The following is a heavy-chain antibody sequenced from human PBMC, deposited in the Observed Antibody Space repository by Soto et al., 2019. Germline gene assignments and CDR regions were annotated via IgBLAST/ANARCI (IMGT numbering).Heavy chain of an antibody. Sequence: SEALSLTCTVSGGSISRSAYYWGWIRQPPGKGLEWIGSVYYTGTTYYNPSLKSRVTISVETSKNQFSLNLNSVTAADTAVYYCVRWTYSSSPFDPWGQGTLVTVSS. V-gene: IGHV4-39*01. CDR3: VRWTYSSSPFDP. D-gene: IGHD6-13*01. CDR2: VYYTGTT. CDR1: GGSISRSAYY. J-gene: IGHJ5*02.